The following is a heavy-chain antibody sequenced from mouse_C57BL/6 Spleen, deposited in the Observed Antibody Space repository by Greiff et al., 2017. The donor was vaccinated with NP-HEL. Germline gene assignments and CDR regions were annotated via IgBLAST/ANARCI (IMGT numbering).Heavy chain of an antibody. CDR1: GYTFTSYW. J-gene: IGHJ2*01. CDR2: IYPGSGST. V-gene: IGHV1-55*01. D-gene: IGHD2-3*01. Sequence: QVQLQQPGAELVKPGASVTMSCKASGYTFTSYWITWVKQRPGQGLEWIGDIYPGSGSTNYNEKFKSKATLTVDTSSSTTYMQLSSLTSEDSAVYYGAREVMVTTFDYWGQGTTLTVSS. CDR3: AREVMVTTFDY.